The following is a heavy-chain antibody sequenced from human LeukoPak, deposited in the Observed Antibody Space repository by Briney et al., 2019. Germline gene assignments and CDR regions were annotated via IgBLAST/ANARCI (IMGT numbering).Heavy chain of an antibody. V-gene: IGHV3-23*01. CDR2: ISGTGAST. J-gene: IGHJ5*02. Sequence: GGSLRLSYAASGFTFSSYGLSWVRQAPGKGLEWVSGISGTGASTYYADSVKGRFTISRDNSRNTLDLQMNSLRAEDTAVYYCARERTIIVFISESTWGQGTLVTVSS. CDR3: ARERTIIVFISEST. CDR1: GFTFSSYG. D-gene: IGHD3-22*01.